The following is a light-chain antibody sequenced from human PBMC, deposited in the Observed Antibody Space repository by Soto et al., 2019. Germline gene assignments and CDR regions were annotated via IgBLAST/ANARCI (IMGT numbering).Light chain of an antibody. Sequence: EIELTHSPATFSLSPGETATLSFSSSQSVDKFLAWYQQRPGQPPRLLISDSSNRATGVPVRFSGSGSGTVFTLTIGSLEPEDSAVYYCQQRKNWPPITFGQGTRLEIK. V-gene: IGKV3-11*01. CDR2: DSS. CDR3: QQRKNWPPIT. J-gene: IGKJ5*01. CDR1: QSVDKF.